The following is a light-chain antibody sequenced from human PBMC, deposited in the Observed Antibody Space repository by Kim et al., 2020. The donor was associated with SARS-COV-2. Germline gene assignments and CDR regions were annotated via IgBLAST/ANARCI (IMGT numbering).Light chain of an antibody. CDR3: CSYAGSYTYV. Sequence: GQSVTMSCTGPGSDVGGYNYICWYEQHPGRAPKLLIYDVRKRPSGVPDRFSGSKSGSTASQTISGLQAEDEAGYYCCSYAGSYTYVFGTGTKVTVL. J-gene: IGLJ1*01. CDR1: GSDVGGYNY. V-gene: IGLV2-11*01. CDR2: DVR.